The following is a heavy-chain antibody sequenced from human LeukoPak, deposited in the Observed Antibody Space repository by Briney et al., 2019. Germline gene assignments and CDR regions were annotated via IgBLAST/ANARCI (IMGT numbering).Heavy chain of an antibody. D-gene: IGHD3-10*02. V-gene: IGHV3-74*01. CDR1: GFTFSNYW. CDR3: TRSVFPYYFDC. CDR2: TNNDGSST. J-gene: IGHJ4*02. Sequence: PGGSLRLSCVASGFTFSNYWIHWVRQAPGKGLVWVSRTNNDGSSTTYADFVKGRFTSSRDNAKNALYLQMDSLRAEDTAVYYCTRSVFPYYFDCWGQGTLVTVSS.